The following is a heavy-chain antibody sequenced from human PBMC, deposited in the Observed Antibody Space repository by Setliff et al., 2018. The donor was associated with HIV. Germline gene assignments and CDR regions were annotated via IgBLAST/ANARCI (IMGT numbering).Heavy chain of an antibody. Sequence: PGGSLRLSCAASGFSLRTYAMSWVRQAPGKGLEWVSVISGSGGSTYYADSVKGRFTISRDNSKNTLYLKMNSLRAEDTAVFYCARVRLYSSALDYWGQGTLVTVSS. CDR3: ARVRLYSSALDY. CDR2: ISGSGGST. D-gene: IGHD3-22*01. CDR1: GFSLRTYA. J-gene: IGHJ4*02. V-gene: IGHV3-23*01.